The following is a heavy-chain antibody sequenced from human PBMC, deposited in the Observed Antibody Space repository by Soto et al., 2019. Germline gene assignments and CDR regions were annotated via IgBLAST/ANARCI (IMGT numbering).Heavy chain of an antibody. V-gene: IGHV4-34*01. CDR1: GGSFSGYY. D-gene: IGHD3-22*01. J-gene: IGHJ3*02. Sequence: SETLSLTCAVYGGSFSGYYWSWIRQPPGKGLEWIGEINHSGSTNYNPSLKSRVTISVDTSKNQFSLKLSSETAADTAVYYCASEGYYYDSSGYDAFDIWGQGTMVTVSS. CDR3: ASEGYYYDSSGYDAFDI. CDR2: INHSGST.